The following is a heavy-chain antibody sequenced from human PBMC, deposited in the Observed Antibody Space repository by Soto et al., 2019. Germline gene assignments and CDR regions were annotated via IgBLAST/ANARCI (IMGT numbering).Heavy chain of an antibody. CDR3: ARALGGRVVAAYYFDY. Sequence: GGSLRLSCAASGFTFSSYWMSWVRQAPGKGLEWVANIKQDGSEKYYVDSVKGRFTISRDNAKNSLYLQMNSLRAEDTAVYYCARALGGRVVAAYYFDYWGQGTLVTVSS. CDR2: IKQDGSEK. CDR1: GFTFSSYW. D-gene: IGHD2-15*01. V-gene: IGHV3-7*01. J-gene: IGHJ4*02.